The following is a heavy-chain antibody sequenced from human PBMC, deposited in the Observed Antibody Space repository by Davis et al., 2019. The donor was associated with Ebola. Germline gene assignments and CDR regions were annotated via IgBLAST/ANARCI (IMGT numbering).Heavy chain of an antibody. CDR1: GGTFSSYA. V-gene: IGHV1-69*13. CDR2: IIPIFGTA. Sequence: SVKVSCKASGGTFSSYAISWVRQAPGQGLEWMGGIIPIFGTANYAQKFQGRVTITADESTSTAYMELSSLRSEDTAVYYCARARSNGRIQLWLGDYWGQGTLVTVSS. D-gene: IGHD5-18*01. CDR3: ARARSNGRIQLWLGDY. J-gene: IGHJ4*02.